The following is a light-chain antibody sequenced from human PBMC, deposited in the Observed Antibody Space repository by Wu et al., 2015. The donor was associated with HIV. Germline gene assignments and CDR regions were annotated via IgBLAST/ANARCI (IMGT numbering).Light chain of an antibody. CDR3: QQYNNWPPWT. Sequence: EIVLTQSPATLSLSPGERATLSCRASQSVSSYLAWYQQKPGQAPRLLIYGASTRATGIPARFSGSGSGTEFTLTISSLQSEDFAVYYCQQYNNWPPWTFGQGTKVEIK. J-gene: IGKJ1*01. CDR1: QSVSSY. V-gene: IGKV3-15*01. CDR2: GAS.